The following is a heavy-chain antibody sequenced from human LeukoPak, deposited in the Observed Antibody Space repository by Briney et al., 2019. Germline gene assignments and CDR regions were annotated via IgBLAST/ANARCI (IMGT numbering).Heavy chain of an antibody. CDR2: ISYDGTNK. CDR1: GFTFSSYD. Sequence: GGSLRLSCAASGFTFSSYDMYWVRQAPGKGLEWVAVISYDGTNKIYADSVKGRFTISRDDSKNTLYLQMNSPRTDDTAIYYCAKDASDWYAPSNFDYWGQGTLVTVSS. D-gene: IGHD6-19*01. CDR3: AKDASDWYAPSNFDY. J-gene: IGHJ4*02. V-gene: IGHV3-30*18.